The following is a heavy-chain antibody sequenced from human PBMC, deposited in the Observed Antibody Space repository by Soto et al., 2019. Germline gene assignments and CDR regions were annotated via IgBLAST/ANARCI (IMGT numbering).Heavy chain of an antibody. J-gene: IGHJ4*02. D-gene: IGHD6-19*01. CDR2: ISYDRSNK. CDR1: GFTFSSYG. CDR3: VREISVAGGHFDY. Sequence: PGGSLRLSCAASGFTFSSYGMHWVRQAPGKGLEWVAVISYDRSNKYYADSVKGRFTISRDNAKNSLYLQMNSLRHEDSAVYYCVREISVAGGHFDYWGQGTLVTVSS. V-gene: IGHV3-30*03.